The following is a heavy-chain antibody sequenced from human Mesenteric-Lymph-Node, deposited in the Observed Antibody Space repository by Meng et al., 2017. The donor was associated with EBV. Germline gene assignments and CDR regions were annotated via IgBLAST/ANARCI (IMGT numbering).Heavy chain of an antibody. CDR2: VRHTGIT. D-gene: IGHD3-10*01. Sequence: VHLGESGPGLVKPSGTLCLTCAVSGASISSINWWSWVRQAPGKGLEWIGEVRHTGITNYNPSLKSRVSMSVDKSQNQFSLKLTSMTAADTAVYYCAVLGKVVIGSDWGQGTLVTVSS. CDR1: GASISSINW. V-gene: IGHV4-4*02. J-gene: IGHJ1*01. CDR3: AVLGKVVIGSD.